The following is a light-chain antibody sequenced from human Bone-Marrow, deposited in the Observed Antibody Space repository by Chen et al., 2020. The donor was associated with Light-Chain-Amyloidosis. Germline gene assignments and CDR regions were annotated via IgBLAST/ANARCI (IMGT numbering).Light chain of an antibody. CDR3: QQYGTSPLT. Sequence: IVLTQSPGTLSLSPGEGANLSCRASQTISSNYLTWYQEKFGQAPRLLIYGSSSRATGIPDRLTGSGSGTDFTLTSNRLEPEDFAMYYWQQYGTSPLTFGGGIKVEIK. CDR2: GSS. CDR1: QTISSNY. V-gene: IGKV3-20*01. J-gene: IGKJ4*01.